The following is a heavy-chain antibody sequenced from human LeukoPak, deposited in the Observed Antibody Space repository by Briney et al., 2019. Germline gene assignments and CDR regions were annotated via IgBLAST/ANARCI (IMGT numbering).Heavy chain of an antibody. V-gene: IGHV4-39*01. J-gene: IGHJ4*02. CDR1: GGSISSSSYY. Sequence: SETLSLTCTVSGGSISSSSYYWGWVRQPPGKGLEYIGTIFYVGDTYYNPSLESRLTISVDTSKNQFSLKLRSVTAADSAVYYCARSSGSRYAYDDYWGQGTLVTVSS. CDR3: ARSSGSRYAYDDY. D-gene: IGHD6-13*01. CDR2: IFYVGDT.